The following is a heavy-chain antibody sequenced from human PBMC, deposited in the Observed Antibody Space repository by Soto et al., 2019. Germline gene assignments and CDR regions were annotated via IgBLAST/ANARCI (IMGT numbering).Heavy chain of an antibody. CDR2: INHSGST. Sequence: SETLSLTCAVYGGSVSGYYWSWVRQPPGKGLEWIGEINHSGSTNFNPSLKSRVSISVDTSKKQFSLKLSSLTAADTAVYYCAAHLITTITVSWYFDLWGRGTLVTVSS. J-gene: IGHJ2*01. D-gene: IGHD3-22*01. CDR1: GGSVSGYY. CDR3: AAHLITTITVSWYFDL. V-gene: IGHV4-34*01.